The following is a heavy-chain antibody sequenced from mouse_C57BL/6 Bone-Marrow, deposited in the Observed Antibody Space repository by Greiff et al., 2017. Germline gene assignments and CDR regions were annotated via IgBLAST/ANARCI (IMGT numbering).Heavy chain of an antibody. J-gene: IGHJ1*03. CDR2: ISYSGNT. Sequence: EVKLQESGPGLAKPSQTLSLTCSVTGYSITSDYWNWFRKFPGNKLEYMGYISYSGNTYYNPSLQSRISITRDTSKNQYYLPLISVTTEDTATYFSARWDGISSYWYFDVWGTGTTVTVSS. CDR1: GYSITSDY. D-gene: IGHD1-1*01. V-gene: IGHV3-8*01. CDR3: ARWDGISSYWYFDV.